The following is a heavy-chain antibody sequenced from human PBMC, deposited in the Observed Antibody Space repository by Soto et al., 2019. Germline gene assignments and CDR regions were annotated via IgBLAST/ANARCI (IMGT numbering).Heavy chain of an antibody. CDR2: IYYSGST. CDR1: GGSISSGGYY. Sequence: QVQLQESGPGLVKPSQTLSLTCTVSGGSISSGGYYWSWIRQHPGKGLEWIGYIYYSGSTYYNPSLXSXXTISVDTSKNQFSLXXSXXXXXXXXXXXXXXXXXYWGQGPLVTVSS. J-gene: IGHJ4*02. CDR3: XXXXXXY. V-gene: IGHV4-31*03.